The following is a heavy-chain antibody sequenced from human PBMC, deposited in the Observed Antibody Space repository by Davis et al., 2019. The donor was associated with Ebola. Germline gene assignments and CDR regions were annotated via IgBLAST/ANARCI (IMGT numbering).Heavy chain of an antibody. D-gene: IGHD3-10*01. CDR3: ARVGGGYYYGSGTYWYYGMDV. CDR2: INHSGST. CDR1: GGSFSGYY. V-gene: IGHV4-34*01. J-gene: IGHJ6*02. Sequence: PSETLSLTCAVYGGSFSGYYWSWIRQPPGKGLEWIGEINHSGSTNYNPSLKSRVTISVDTSKNQFSLKLSSVTAADTAVYYCARVGGGYYYGSGTYWYYGMDVWGQGTTVTVSS.